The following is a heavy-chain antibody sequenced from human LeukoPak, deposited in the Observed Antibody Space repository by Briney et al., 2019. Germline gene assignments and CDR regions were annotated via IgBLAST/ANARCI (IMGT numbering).Heavy chain of an antibody. D-gene: IGHD3-22*01. CDR2: IIPIFGTA. CDR3: ARGDSSSYEFDY. CDR1: GGTFSSYA. V-gene: IGHV1-69*13. Sequence: GASVKVSCKASGGTFSSYAISWVRQAPGQGLEWMGGIIPIFGTANYAQKFQGRVTITADESTSTAYMELNSLRSEDSAVFYCARGDSSSYEFDYWGQGTLVTVSS. J-gene: IGHJ4*02.